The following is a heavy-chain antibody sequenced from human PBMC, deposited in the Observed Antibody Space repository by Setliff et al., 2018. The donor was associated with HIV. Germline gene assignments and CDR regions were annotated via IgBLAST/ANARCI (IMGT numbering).Heavy chain of an antibody. D-gene: IGHD6-13*01. CDR3: ARVAHSTSYYYYGMDV. Sequence: SVKVSCKASGGTFSSYGISWARQAPGQGLEWMGAIIPMFGTGFYAQKFQGRVTITTDESRTTSYMELSSLRFEDTAVYFCARVAHSTSYYYYGMDVWGQGATVTVSS. CDR2: IIPMFGTG. J-gene: IGHJ6*02. CDR1: GGTFSSYG. V-gene: IGHV1-69*05.